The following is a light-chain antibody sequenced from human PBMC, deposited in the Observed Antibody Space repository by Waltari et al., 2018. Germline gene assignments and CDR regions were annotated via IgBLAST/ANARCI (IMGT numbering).Light chain of an antibody. Sequence: DAVMTQSPLSLPATLGQPASISCGSSQSLVFSDGNTYLNWFPQRPGQSPRRLIYNVSNRDSGVPDRFSGSGSGTDFTLKISRVEAEDVGVYYCMQGTHWPYTFGQGTKLDIK. CDR2: NVS. CDR1: QSLVFSDGNTY. J-gene: IGKJ2*01. V-gene: IGKV2-30*01. CDR3: MQGTHWPYT.